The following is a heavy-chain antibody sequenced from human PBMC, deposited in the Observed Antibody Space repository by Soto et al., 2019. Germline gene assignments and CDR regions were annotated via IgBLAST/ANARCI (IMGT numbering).Heavy chain of an antibody. CDR3: AREWKGAEGFDP. Sequence: QVQLVQSGAEVKKPGASVKVSCKASGYTFSTYGFSWVRQAPGQGLEWMGWIGADNGDTKYAQNFQGRVTMTTDTSTTTSYMELRSLTSDDTAVYFCAREWKGAEGFDPWGQGTLVTVSS. V-gene: IGHV1-18*01. CDR1: GYTFSTYG. D-gene: IGHD1-1*01. J-gene: IGHJ5*02. CDR2: IGADNGDT.